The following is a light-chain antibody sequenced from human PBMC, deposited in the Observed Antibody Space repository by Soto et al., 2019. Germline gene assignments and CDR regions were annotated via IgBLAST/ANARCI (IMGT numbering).Light chain of an antibody. V-gene: IGLV1-40*01. CDR1: SSNIGAGYD. CDR3: QSYDSTLSARYV. Sequence: QSALTQPPSVSGAPGQRVTISCTGSSSNIGAGYDVHWYQQRPGTAPKLLIFANNNRPSGVPDRFSGSKSGTSASLAITGLQAEDEGDYYCQSYDSTLSARYVFGTGTKV. CDR2: ANN. J-gene: IGLJ1*01.